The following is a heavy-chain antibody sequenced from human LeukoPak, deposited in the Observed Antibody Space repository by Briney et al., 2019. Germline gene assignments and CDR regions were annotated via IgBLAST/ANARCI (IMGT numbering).Heavy chain of an antibody. CDR3: ARTGVAATRGYYYYYYMDV. CDR2: MNPNSGNT. Sequence: ASVKVSCKASGYTFTSYDINWVRQATGQGLEWMGWMNPNSGNTGYAQKFQGRVTMTRNNSISTAYMELSSLRSEDTAVYYCARTGVAATRGYYYYYYMDVWGKGTTVTVSS. V-gene: IGHV1-8*01. J-gene: IGHJ6*03. CDR1: GYTFTSYD. D-gene: IGHD2-15*01.